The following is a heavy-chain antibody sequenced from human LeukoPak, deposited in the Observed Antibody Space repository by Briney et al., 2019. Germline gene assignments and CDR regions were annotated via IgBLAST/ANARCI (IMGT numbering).Heavy chain of an antibody. CDR3: ARVTYDAFDI. CDR1: GGSISSSSYY. V-gene: IGHV4-39*07. D-gene: IGHD2-21*02. Sequence: PETLSLTCTVSGGSISSSSYYWGWIRQPPGKGLEWIGSIYYSGSTYYNPSLKSRVTISVDTSKNQFSLKLSSVTAADTAAYYCARVTYDAFDIWGQGTMVTVSS. J-gene: IGHJ3*02. CDR2: IYYSGST.